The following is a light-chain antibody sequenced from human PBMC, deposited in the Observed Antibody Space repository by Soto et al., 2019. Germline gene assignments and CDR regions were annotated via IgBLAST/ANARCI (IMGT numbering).Light chain of an antibody. J-gene: IGKJ2*01. CDR2: GAS. CDR1: QSVSSD. V-gene: IGKV3-15*01. CDR3: QQNNNWPYT. Sequence: EIVMTQSPATLSVSPGERATLSCRASQSVSSDLAWYQQKPGQAPRLLIYGASTRATDIPARFSGSGSGTEFTLTISSLQSEDFAVYYCQQNNNWPYTFGQGTKLEIK.